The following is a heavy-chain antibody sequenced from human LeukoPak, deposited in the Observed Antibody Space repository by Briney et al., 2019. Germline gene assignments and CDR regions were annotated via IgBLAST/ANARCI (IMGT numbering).Heavy chain of an antibody. V-gene: IGHV3-9*01. J-gene: IGHJ4*02. CDR1: GFTFDGYA. Sequence: GRSLRLSCAASGFTFDGYAMHWVRHAPGKGLEWVSGISWNSGSIGYADSVKGRFTISRDNAKNSLYLQMNSLRAEDTALYYCAKDIGDYGDYGVDYWGQRTLVTVSS. CDR2: ISWNSGSI. CDR3: AKDIGDYGDYGVDY. D-gene: IGHD4-17*01.